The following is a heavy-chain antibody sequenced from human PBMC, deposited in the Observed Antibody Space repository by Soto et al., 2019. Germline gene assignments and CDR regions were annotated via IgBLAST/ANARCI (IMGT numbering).Heavy chain of an antibody. D-gene: IGHD2-8*01. CDR1: GYTFTSYD. CDR3: ARGRLGKGITSIVLMDYYYYYMDV. V-gene: IGHV1-8*01. Sequence: GASVKVSCKASGYTFTSYDINWVRQATGQGLEWMGWMNPNSGNTGYAQKFQGRVTMTRNTSISTAYMELSSLRSEDTAVYYCARGRLGKGITSIVLMDYYYYYMDVWGKGTTVTVSS. CDR2: MNPNSGNT. J-gene: IGHJ6*03.